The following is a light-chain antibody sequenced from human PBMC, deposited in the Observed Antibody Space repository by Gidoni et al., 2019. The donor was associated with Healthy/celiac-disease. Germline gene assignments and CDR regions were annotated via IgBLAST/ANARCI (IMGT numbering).Light chain of an antibody. V-gene: IGKV3-15*01. J-gene: IGKJ5*01. CDR3: QQYNNWPPIT. Sequence: DIVMTQSPATLSVSPGERATLSCRASQSVSSNLACYQQKPGQAPRLLIYGASTRATGIPARFSGSGSGTEFTLTISSLKSEDFAVYYCQQYNNWPPITFGQGTRLEIK. CDR1: QSVSSN. CDR2: GAS.